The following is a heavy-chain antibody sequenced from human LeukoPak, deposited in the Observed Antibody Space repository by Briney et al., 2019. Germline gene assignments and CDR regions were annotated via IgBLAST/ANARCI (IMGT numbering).Heavy chain of an antibody. V-gene: IGHV1-2*02. CDR2: INPNSGGT. D-gene: IGHD3-22*01. Sequence: GASVKVSCKASGYTFTGYYMHWVRQAPGLGLEWMGWINPNSGGTNYAQKFQGRVTMTRDTSISTAYMELSRLRSDDTAVYYCAREFDSSFWFDPWGQGTLVTVSS. CDR1: GYTFTGYY. CDR3: AREFDSSFWFDP. J-gene: IGHJ5*02.